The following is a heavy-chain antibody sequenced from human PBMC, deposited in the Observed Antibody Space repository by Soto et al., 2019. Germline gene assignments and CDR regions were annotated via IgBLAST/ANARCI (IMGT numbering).Heavy chain of an antibody. D-gene: IGHD2-8*01. Sequence: SETLSLTCTVSGGSISSGGYYWSWIRQHPGKGLEWIGYIYYSGSTYYNPALKSRVTKSVDTSKNQFSLKLSSVTAADTAVYYCARDSTKMDYYYGMDVWGQGTTVTVSS. CDR1: GGSISSGGYY. J-gene: IGHJ6*02. V-gene: IGHV4-31*03. CDR3: ARDSTKMDYYYGMDV. CDR2: IYYSGST.